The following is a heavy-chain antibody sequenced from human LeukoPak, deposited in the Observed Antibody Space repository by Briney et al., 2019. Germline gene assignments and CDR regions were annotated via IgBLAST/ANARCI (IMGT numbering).Heavy chain of an antibody. CDR1: GYTFTSYG. J-gene: IGHJ1*01. V-gene: IGHV1-18*01. Sequence: GASVKVSCKASGYTFTSYGISWVRQAPGQGLEWMGWISAYNGHTNYAQKLQGRVTMTTDTSTSTAYMELRSLRSDDTAVYYCARSIRVDDSSGYYYQSAEYFQHWGQGTLVTVSS. CDR3: ARSIRVDDSSGYYYQSAEYFQH. CDR2: ISAYNGHT. D-gene: IGHD3-22*01.